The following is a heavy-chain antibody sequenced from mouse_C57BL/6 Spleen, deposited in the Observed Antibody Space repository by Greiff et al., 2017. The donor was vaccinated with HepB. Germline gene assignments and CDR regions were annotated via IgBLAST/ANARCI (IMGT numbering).Heavy chain of an antibody. Sequence: EVQLVESGGGLVKPGGSLKLSCAASGFTSSSYAMSWVRQTPEKRLEWVATISDGSSYTYYPDNVKGRITISRDNAKNNLYLQMSHLKSEDTAMYYCARVGDDYDGYFDYWGQGTTLTVSS. CDR2: ISDGSSYT. V-gene: IGHV5-4*01. J-gene: IGHJ2*01. D-gene: IGHD2-4*01. CDR3: ARVGDDYDGYFDY. CDR1: GFTSSSYA.